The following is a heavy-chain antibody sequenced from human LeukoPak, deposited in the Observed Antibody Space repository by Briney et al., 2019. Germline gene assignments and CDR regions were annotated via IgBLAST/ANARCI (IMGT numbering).Heavy chain of an antibody. CDR2: ISYSGNT. Sequence: SETLSLTCTVSGGSISTYYWSWIRQPPGKGLEWIGYISYSGNTNYNPSLKSRVTISVDTSKNQFSLKLSSVTAADTAVYYCARRETDAFDIWGQGTMVTVSS. CDR3: ARRETDAFDI. V-gene: IGHV4-59*08. CDR1: GGSISTYY. J-gene: IGHJ3*02.